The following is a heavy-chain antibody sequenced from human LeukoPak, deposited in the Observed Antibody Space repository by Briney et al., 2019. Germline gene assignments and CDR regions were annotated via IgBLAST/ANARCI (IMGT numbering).Heavy chain of an antibody. CDR3: AKDIRRSPNYYYDSSGPVDY. J-gene: IGHJ4*02. D-gene: IGHD3-22*01. CDR1: GFTFDDYA. V-gene: IGHV3-43*02. CDR2: ISGDGGST. Sequence: GGSLRLSCAASGFTFDDYAMHWVRQAPGKGLEWVSLISGDGGSTYYADSVKGRFTIFRDNSKNSLYLQMNSLRTEDTALYYCAKDIRRSPNYYYDSSGPVDYWGQGTLVTVSS.